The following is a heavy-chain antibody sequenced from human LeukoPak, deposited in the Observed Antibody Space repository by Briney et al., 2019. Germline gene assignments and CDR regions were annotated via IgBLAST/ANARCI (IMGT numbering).Heavy chain of an antibody. CDR2: INHSGST. Sequence: RPSETLSLTCAVYGGSFSGYYWSWIRQPPGKGLEWIGEINHSGSTNYNPSLKSRVTISVDTSKNQFSLKLSSVTAADTAVYYCASSRHYYGSGSYYKESRPLDYWGQGTLVTVSS. D-gene: IGHD3-10*01. V-gene: IGHV4-34*01. J-gene: IGHJ4*02. CDR1: GGSFSGYY. CDR3: ASSRHYYGSGSYYKESRPLDY.